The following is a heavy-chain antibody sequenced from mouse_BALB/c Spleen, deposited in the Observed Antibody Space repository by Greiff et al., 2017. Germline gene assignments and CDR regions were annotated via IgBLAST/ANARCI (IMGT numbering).Heavy chain of an antibody. CDR1: GFTFSSYT. J-gene: IGHJ2*01. V-gene: IGHV5-6-4*01. CDR3: TRDLDYDGDY. D-gene: IGHD2-4*01. CDR2: ISSGGSYT. Sequence: EVQRVESGGGLVKPGGSLKLSCAASGFTFSSYTMSWVRQTPEKRLEWVATISSGGSYTYYPDSVKGRFTISRDNAKNTLYLQMSSLKSEDTAMYYCTRDLDYDGDYWGQGTTLTVSS.